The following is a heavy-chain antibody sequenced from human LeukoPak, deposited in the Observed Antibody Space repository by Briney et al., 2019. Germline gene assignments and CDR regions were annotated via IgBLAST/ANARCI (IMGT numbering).Heavy chain of an antibody. V-gene: IGHV1-69*13. CDR2: IIPIFGTA. J-gene: IGHJ3*02. Sequence: SVKVSCKASGGTFSSYAISWVRQAPGQGLEWMGGIIPIFGTANYAQKFQGRVTITADESTSTAYMELSSLRSEDTAVYYCARDDGPEPFDAFDIWGQGTMVTVSS. CDR3: ARDDGPEPFDAFDI. D-gene: IGHD1-14*01. CDR1: GGTFSSYA.